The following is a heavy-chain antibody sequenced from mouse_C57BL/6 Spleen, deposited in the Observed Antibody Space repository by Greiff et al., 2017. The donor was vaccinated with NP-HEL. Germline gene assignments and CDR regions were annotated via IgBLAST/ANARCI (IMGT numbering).Heavy chain of an antibody. CDR1: GYTFTSYW. J-gene: IGHJ3*01. Sequence: QVQLQQPGAELVKPGASVKLSCKASGYTFTSYWMHWVKQRPGRGLEWLGRIDPTSGGTKYNEEFMSKATLPVDKPSSTAYMQLSRLTSEYSAVYAWASTGYYDYGEGFAYWGQGTLVTVSA. CDR2: IDPTSGGT. V-gene: IGHV1-62-3*01. CDR3: ASTGYYDYGEGFAY. D-gene: IGHD2-4*01.